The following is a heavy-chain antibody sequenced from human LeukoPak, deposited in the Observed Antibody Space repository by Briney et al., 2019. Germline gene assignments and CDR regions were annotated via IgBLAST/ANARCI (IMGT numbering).Heavy chain of an antibody. CDR1: GFTFSDYY. J-gene: IGHJ4*02. Sequence: GGSLRLSCAASGFTFSDYYMSWIRQAPGKGLEWVSLINSLSPRAISYGDSVKGRFTTSRDDATNSLFLQMNSLKVEDTAIYYCAGHARGSYLVHWGQGILVTVST. D-gene: IGHD6-6*01. V-gene: IGHV3-11*01. CDR3: AGHARGSYLVH. CDR2: INSLSPRAI.